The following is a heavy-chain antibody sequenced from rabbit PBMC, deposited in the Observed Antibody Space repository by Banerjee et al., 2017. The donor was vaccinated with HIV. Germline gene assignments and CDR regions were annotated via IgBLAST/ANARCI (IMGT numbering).Heavy chain of an antibody. D-gene: IGHD1-1*01. CDR3: ARAPYGSSGYYRYVYGMDL. Sequence: QEQLVESGGGLVQPGGSLKLSCKASGLDFSSSYWICWVRQAPGKGLEWIACIYTGSSGFTYYASWAKGRFTISKTSSTTVTLQMTSLTAADTATYFCARAPYGSSGYYRYVYGMDLWGQGTLVTVS. J-gene: IGHJ6*01. CDR2: IYTGSSGFT. V-gene: IGHV1S45*01. CDR1: GLDFSSSYW.